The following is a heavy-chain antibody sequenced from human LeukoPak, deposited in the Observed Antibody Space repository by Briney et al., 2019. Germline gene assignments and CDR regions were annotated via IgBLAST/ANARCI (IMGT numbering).Heavy chain of an antibody. V-gene: IGHV4-4*07. Sequence: SETLSLTCTVSGDSISSYYWSWIRQPAGKGLEWIGRIYTSGSTNYNPSLKSRLTMSVDTSKNQFSLKLSSVTAADTAVYYCARDWFGRGDAFDIWGQGTMVTVSS. D-gene: IGHD3-10*01. CDR3: ARDWFGRGDAFDI. CDR2: IYTSGST. CDR1: GDSISSYY. J-gene: IGHJ3*02.